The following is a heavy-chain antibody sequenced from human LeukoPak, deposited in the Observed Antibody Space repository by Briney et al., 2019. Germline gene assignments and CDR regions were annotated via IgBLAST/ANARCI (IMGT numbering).Heavy chain of an antibody. CDR3: AKWGPGGVVPAATSGFDY. Sequence: GGSLRLSCAASGFTFDDYAMHWVRQAPGKGLEWVSGISWNSGSIGYADSVKGRFTISRDNAKDSLYLQMNSLRAEDTALYYCAKWGPGGVVPAATSGFDYWGQGTLVTVSS. CDR2: ISWNSGSI. D-gene: IGHD2-2*01. CDR1: GFTFDDYA. V-gene: IGHV3-9*01. J-gene: IGHJ4*02.